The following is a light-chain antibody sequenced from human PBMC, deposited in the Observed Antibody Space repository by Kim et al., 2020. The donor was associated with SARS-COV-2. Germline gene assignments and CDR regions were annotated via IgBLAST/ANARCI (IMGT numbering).Light chain of an antibody. CDR3: QAWDSSSWV. V-gene: IGLV3-1*01. CDR1: KLGDKY. CDR2: QDS. Sequence: VSRGQTASITCSGDKLGDKYACWYQQKPGQSPVLVIYQDSKRPSGIPERFSGSNSGNTATLTISGTQAMDEADYYCQAWDSSSWVFGGGTQLTVL. J-gene: IGLJ3*02.